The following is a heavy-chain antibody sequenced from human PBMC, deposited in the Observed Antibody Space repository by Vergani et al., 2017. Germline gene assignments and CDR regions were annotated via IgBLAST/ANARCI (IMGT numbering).Heavy chain of an antibody. J-gene: IGHJ4*02. Sequence: QVQLVESGGGVVQPGTSLRLSCVVSGFALNRHAMYWVRQAPGKGLEWVVGISFDGTNEYYPDLVKGRFTISRDIAENTLYPQVRSLRREDTGVYHCVRDRGLCAGGRCYTEAWDYWGQGTPVTVSS. CDR2: ISFDGTNE. CDR3: VRDRGLCAGGRCYTEAWDY. V-gene: IGHV3-30-3*01. CDR1: GFALNRHA. D-gene: IGHD2-2*02.